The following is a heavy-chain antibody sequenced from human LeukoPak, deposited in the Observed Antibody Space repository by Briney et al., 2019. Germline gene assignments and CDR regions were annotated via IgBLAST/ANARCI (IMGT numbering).Heavy chain of an antibody. D-gene: IGHD6-6*01. CDR2: ISYDGTNE. V-gene: IGHV3-30*03. Sequence: GGSLRLSCAVSGFTFTSYGMNWVRQAPGKGLEWVAFISYDGTNEYYADSVRGRFTISRDNSKNTLYLQMNSLRAEDTAVYYCARDLRGGGGSSSSPAWGQGTLVTVSS. CDR1: GFTFTSYG. CDR3: ARDLRGGGGSSSSPA. J-gene: IGHJ5*02.